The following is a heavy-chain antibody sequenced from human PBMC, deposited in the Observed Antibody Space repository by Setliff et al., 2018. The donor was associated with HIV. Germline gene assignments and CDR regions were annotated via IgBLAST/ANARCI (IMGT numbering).Heavy chain of an antibody. Sequence: TLSLTCSVSGASIRGHYWGWIRQSPGKGLEWIGNIYYSGNTNYNPSFKSRVTISVDTSKNQFSLRVNSVTAADTAVYYCARSLVPSGYYYGRHAFDIWGQGTKVTVSS. CDR1: GASIRGHY. J-gene: IGHJ3*02. V-gene: IGHV4-59*08. D-gene: IGHD3-22*01. CDR3: ARSLVPSGYYYGRHAFDI. CDR2: IYYSGNT.